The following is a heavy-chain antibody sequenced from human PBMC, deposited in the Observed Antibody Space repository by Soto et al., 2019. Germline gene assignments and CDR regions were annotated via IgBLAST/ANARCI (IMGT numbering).Heavy chain of an antibody. V-gene: IGHV4-39*01. CDR2: IYYSGST. CDR3: ARTYDYIWGSYRDAFDI. D-gene: IGHD3-16*02. J-gene: IGHJ3*02. Sequence: QLQLQESGPGLVKPSETLSLTCTVSGGSISSSSYYWGWIRQPPGKGLEWIGSIYYSGSTYYNPSLKSRVTISVDTSKNQFSLKLSSVTAADTAVYYCARTYDYIWGSYRDAFDIWGQGTMVTVSS. CDR1: GGSISSSSYY.